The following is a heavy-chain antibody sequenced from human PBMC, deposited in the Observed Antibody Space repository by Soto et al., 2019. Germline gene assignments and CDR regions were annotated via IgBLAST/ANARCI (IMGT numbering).Heavy chain of an antibody. J-gene: IGHJ5*02. CDR1: GYTFTSYD. CDR2: MNPNSGNT. V-gene: IGHV1-8*01. Sequence: ASVKVSCKASGYTFTSYDINWVRQATGQGLEWMGWMNPNSGNTGYAQKFQGRVTMTRNTSISTAYMELSSLRSEDTAVYYCARSDYDSSGYYYYNWFDLWGQGTLVTVSS. CDR3: ARSDYDSSGYYYYNWFDL. D-gene: IGHD3-22*01.